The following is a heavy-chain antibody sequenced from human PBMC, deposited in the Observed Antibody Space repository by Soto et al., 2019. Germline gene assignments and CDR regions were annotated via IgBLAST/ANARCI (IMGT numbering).Heavy chain of an antibody. Sequence: GASLKISCKGSGYSFTRYWIGWVHQMPGKGLEWMGIIYPGDSDTRYSPSFQGQVTISADKSMSTAYLQWSSLKASDTAMYYCARHDIDCSGGTCNRYFDYWGQGTLVTVSS. J-gene: IGHJ4*02. V-gene: IGHV5-51*07. CDR3: ARHDIDCSGGTCNRYFDY. D-gene: IGHD2-15*01. CDR2: IYPGDSDT. CDR1: GYSFTRYW.